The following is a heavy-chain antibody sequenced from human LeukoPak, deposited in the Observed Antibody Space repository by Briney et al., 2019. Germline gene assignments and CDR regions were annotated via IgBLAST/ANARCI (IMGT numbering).Heavy chain of an antibody. V-gene: IGHV4-39*01. CDR1: GGSISSSSYY. Sequence: SETLSLTCTVAGGSISSSSYYWGWIRQPPGNGLEWIGSIYYSESTYYNPSLKSRVTISVDTSKNQFSLKLSSVTAADTAVYYCARRAKRYCSGGSCYSDHYWGQGTLVTVSS. CDR3: ARRAKRYCSGGSCYSDHY. D-gene: IGHD2-15*01. CDR2: IYYSEST. J-gene: IGHJ4*02.